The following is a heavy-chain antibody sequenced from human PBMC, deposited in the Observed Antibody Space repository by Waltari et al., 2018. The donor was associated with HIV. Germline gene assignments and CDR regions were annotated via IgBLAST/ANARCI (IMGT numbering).Heavy chain of an antibody. CDR1: GFTLSYSG. CDR2: ISGTNK. V-gene: IGHV3-30*18. Sequence: QVHLVESGGGVAQPGRSLKLSCAASGFTLSYSGMHWVRQAPCKGLEWVAVISGTNKFYGDSVKGRFTISRDNSENTLFLQMNSLRPEDTAMYYCAKDMRGVAVAGTDRWGQGTLVIVSS. J-gene: IGHJ5*02. CDR3: AKDMRGVAVAGTDR. D-gene: IGHD6-19*01.